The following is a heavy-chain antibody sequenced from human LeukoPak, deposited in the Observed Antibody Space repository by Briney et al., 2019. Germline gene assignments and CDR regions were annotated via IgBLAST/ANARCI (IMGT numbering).Heavy chain of an antibody. CDR2: ISGTSGSI. D-gene: IGHD1-1*01. J-gene: IGHJ4*02. V-gene: IGHV3-48*01. CDR1: GFTFSSSG. Sequence: PGGSLRLSCSVSGFTFSSSGMNWFRQAPGRGLEWISYISGTSGSIYYADSVKGRFTISRDNAKKSLYLQMNSLRAEDTALYYCATTSPSKYWGQGTLVTVSS. CDR3: ATTSPSKY.